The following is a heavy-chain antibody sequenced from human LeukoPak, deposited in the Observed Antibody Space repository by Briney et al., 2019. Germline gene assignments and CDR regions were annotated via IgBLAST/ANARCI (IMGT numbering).Heavy chain of an antibody. CDR2: IGVDPPTT. J-gene: IGHJ4*02. D-gene: IGHD1-26*01. V-gene: IGHV3-23*01. Sequence: PGGFLRLSCAASGFTFSPYVMTWVRQAPGAGLEWVSAIGVDPPTTDYADSVKGRFTISRDDSKNTVYLQMNSLRVEDTALYYCTRRVGGTPDFWGLGTLVTVSS. CDR1: GFTFSPYV. CDR3: TRRVGGTPDF.